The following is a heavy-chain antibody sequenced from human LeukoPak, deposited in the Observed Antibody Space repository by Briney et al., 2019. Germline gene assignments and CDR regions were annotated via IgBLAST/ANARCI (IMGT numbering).Heavy chain of an antibody. Sequence: NPGGSLRLSCAASGFPFTNAWMSWVRQAPGKGLEWVGRIKSTTDGGTVVYAAPVKDRFTISRDDSENMLYLQMDSLTTDDTGLYYCTTDAPSTQFQARWGQGTLVTVSS. CDR2: IKSTTDGGTV. CDR1: GFPFTNAW. CDR3: TTDAPSTQFQAR. J-gene: IGHJ4*02. V-gene: IGHV3-15*01.